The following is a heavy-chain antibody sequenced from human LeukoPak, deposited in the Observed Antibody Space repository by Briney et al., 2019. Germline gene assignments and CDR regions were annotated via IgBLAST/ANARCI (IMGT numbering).Heavy chain of an antibody. Sequence: GGSLRLSCAASGFTFSSYSMNWVRQAPGKGLEWVSSISSSSSYIYYADPVKGRFTISRDNAKNSLYLQMNSLRAEDTAVYYCARAIAVAGTFRGGWGQGTLVTVSS. CDR1: GFTFSSYS. V-gene: IGHV3-21*01. D-gene: IGHD6-19*01. J-gene: IGHJ4*02. CDR2: ISSSSSYI. CDR3: ARAIAVAGTFRGG.